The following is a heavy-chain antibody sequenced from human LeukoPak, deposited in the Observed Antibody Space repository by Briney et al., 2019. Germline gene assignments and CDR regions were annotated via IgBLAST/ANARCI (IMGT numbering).Heavy chain of an antibody. V-gene: IGHV1-2*02. Sequence: ASVKVSCKASGYTFTGYYMHWVRQAPGQGLEWMGWINPNSGGTNYAQKFQGRVTMTRDTSISTAYMELSRLRSDDTAVYYCVRGEWLRFGNYYYYGMDVWGQGTTVTVSS. J-gene: IGHJ6*02. CDR3: VRGEWLRFGNYYYYGMDV. D-gene: IGHD5-12*01. CDR1: GYTFTGYY. CDR2: INPNSGGT.